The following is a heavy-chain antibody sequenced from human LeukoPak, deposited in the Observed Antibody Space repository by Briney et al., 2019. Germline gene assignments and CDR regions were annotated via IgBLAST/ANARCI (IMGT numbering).Heavy chain of an antibody. CDR2: ISAYNGNT. V-gene: IGHV1-18*04. J-gene: IGHJ4*02. CDR3: ARASINSGQWLLIDY. CDR1: GYTFTIYG. D-gene: IGHD6-19*01. Sequence: GASVKVSCKASGYTFTIYGISWERQAPGQGLEWMGWISAYNGNTNYAQKLQGRDTMTTDTTTSTAYMELRSLRSDDTAVYYCARASINSGQWLLIDYWGQGTLVTVSS.